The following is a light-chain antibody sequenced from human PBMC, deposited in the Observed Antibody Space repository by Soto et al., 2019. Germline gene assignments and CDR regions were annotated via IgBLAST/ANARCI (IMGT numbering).Light chain of an antibody. CDR3: QQSYSTPQT. J-gene: IGKJ3*01. CDR2: AAS. Sequence: DIQMTQSPSSLSASVGDRVTITCRASQSITRYLNWYQQKPGKAPKLLIYAASSLQSGVPSRFSGSGSATDFSLTISSLQPEDFATYYWQQSYSTPQTFGPGTKVDIK. V-gene: IGKV1-39*01. CDR1: QSITRY.